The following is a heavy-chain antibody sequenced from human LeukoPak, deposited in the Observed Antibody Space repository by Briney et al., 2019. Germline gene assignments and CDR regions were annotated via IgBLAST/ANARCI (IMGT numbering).Heavy chain of an antibody. D-gene: IGHD1-26*01. V-gene: IGHV4-4*02. CDR3: AKSGGYGLIDY. J-gene: IGHJ4*02. Sequence: PSETLSLTCAVSGGSISSSNWWSWVRQPPGKGLEWIGNIYYSGSTYYNASLQSRVTISIDTSKNQFSLRLNSVTAADTAMYYCAKSGGYGLIDYWGQGTLVTVSS. CDR1: GGSISSSNW. CDR2: IYYSGST.